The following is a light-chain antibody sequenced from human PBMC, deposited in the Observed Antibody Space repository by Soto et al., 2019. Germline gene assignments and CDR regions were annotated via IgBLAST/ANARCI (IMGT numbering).Light chain of an antibody. CDR3: SSYTSTSAPWV. J-gene: IGLJ3*02. CDR2: DVS. Sequence: QAVVTQPASVSGSPGQSISISCTGGSSDIGGYNYVSWYQQHPGKAPKLMIFDVSDRPSGVSNRFSGSKSGNTASLTISGLQAEDEAHYYCSSYTSTSAPWVFGGGTKLTVL. V-gene: IGLV2-14*03. CDR1: SSDIGGYNY.